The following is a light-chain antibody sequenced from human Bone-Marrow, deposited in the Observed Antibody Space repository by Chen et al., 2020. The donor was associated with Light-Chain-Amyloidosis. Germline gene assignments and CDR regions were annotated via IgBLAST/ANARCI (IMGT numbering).Light chain of an antibody. V-gene: IGLV3-25*03. Sequence: SYELTQPPSVSVSPGQTPRITCSGDVLPTKNPYWYQQKPGQAPVLVIHRDTERPAGIAERFSGASSGTTATLTISGVHAEDEADYHCQSADSSGIDEVIFGGGTKLTVL. CDR1: VLPTKN. CDR3: QSADSSGIDEVI. CDR2: RDT. J-gene: IGLJ2*01.